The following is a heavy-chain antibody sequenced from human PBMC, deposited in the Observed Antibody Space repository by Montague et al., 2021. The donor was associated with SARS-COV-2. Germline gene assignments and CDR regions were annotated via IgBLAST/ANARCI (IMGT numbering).Heavy chain of an antibody. D-gene: IGHD3-22*01. V-gene: IGHV3-9*01. Sequence: SLRLSCAASGFTFGDYAMHWVRQAPGKGLEWVSGISWNSGSIAHADSVKGRFTISRDNAKNSLYLQMNSLRAEDTALYYCAKTGGSGWDYYDSSGYYVNWGQGTLVTVSS. CDR1: GFTFGDYA. J-gene: IGHJ4*02. CDR3: AKTGGSGWDYYDSSGYYVN. CDR2: ISWNSGSI.